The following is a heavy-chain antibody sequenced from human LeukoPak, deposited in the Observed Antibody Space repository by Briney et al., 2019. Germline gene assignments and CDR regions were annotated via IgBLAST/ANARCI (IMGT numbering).Heavy chain of an antibody. CDR1: GFTFSSYG. J-gene: IGHJ5*02. Sequence: GGSLRLSCAASGFTFSSYGMHWVRQAPGKGLEWVAVISYDGSNKYYADSVKGRFTISRDNSKNTLYLQMNSLRAEDTAVYYCARDVAVSWSTRFDPWGQGTLVTVSS. D-gene: IGHD2-21*01. CDR3: ARDVAVSWSTRFDP. CDR2: ISYDGSNK. V-gene: IGHV3-30*03.